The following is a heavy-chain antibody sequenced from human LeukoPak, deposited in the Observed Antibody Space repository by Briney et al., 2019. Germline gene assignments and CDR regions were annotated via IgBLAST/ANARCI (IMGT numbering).Heavy chain of an antibody. J-gene: IGHJ4*02. D-gene: IGHD3-10*01. Sequence: SETLSLTCAVYGGSFSGYYWSWIRQPPGKGLEWIGEINHSGSTNYNPSLKSRVTISVDTSKNQFSLKLSSVTAADTAVYYCASLLWFGELNFDYWGQGTLVTVSS. CDR2: INHSGST. CDR3: ASLLWFGELNFDY. CDR1: GGSFSGYY. V-gene: IGHV4-34*01.